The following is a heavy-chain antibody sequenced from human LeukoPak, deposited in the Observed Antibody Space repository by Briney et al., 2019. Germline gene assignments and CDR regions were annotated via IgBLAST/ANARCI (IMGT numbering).Heavy chain of an antibody. CDR2: INPNSGGT. J-gene: IGHJ4*02. D-gene: IGHD3-22*01. CDR1: GHTFTGYY. V-gene: IGHV1-2*02. Sequence: ASVKVSCKASGHTFTGYYMHWVRQAPGQGLEWMGWINPNSGGTNYAQKFQGRVTMTRDTSISTAYMELSRLRSDDTAVYYCARDRELYYYDSSGYYDGVFDYWGQGTLVTVSS. CDR3: ARDRELYYYDSSGYYDGVFDY.